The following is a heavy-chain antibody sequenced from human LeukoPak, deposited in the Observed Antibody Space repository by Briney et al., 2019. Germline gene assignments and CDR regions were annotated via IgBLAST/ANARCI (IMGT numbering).Heavy chain of an antibody. CDR3: TTSSGWYAHYYYGMDV. V-gene: IGHV3-15*01. CDR1: GFTFSNYA. J-gene: IGHJ6*02. D-gene: IGHD6-19*01. Sequence: GRSLRLSCAASGFTFSNYAMHWVRQAPGKGLEWVGRIKSKTDAGTTDYAAPVKGRFTISRDDSKNTLYLQMNSLKTEDTAVYYCTTSSGWYAHYYYGMDVWGQGTTVTVSS. CDR2: IKSKTDAGTT.